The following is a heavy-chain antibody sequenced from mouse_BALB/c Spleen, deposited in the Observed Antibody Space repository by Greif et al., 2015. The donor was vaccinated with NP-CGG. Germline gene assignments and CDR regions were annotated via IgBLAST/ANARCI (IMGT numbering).Heavy chain of an antibody. D-gene: IGHD2-3*01. CDR2: ISDGGSYT. V-gene: IGHV5-4*02. CDR3: ARDDGYYYAMDY. J-gene: IGHJ4*01. Sequence: DVKLVESGGGLVKPGGSLKLSCAASGFTFSDYYMYWVRQTPEKRLEWVATISDGGSYTYYPDSVKGRFTISRDNAKNNLYLQMSSLKSEDTAMYYCARDDGYYYAMDYWGQGTSVTVSS. CDR1: GFTFSDYY.